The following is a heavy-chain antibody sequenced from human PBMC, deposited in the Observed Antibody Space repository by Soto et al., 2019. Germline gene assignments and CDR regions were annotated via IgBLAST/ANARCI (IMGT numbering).Heavy chain of an antibody. D-gene: IGHD4-4*01. CDR2: IYYSGST. Sequence: SETLSLTCTVSGGSVSNYYLSWIRQTPGKGLEWIGYIYYSGSTKYKPSLKSRVTMSVDTSKNQFSLKVSSATAADTAVYYCARHSNRNYGLYYFDYWGLGALVTVSS. V-gene: IGHV4-59*08. CDR3: ARHSNRNYGLYYFDY. CDR1: GGSVSNYY. J-gene: IGHJ4*02.